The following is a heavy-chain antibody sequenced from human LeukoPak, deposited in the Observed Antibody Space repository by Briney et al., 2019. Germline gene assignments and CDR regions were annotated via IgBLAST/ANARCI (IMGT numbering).Heavy chain of an antibody. V-gene: IGHV3-30*01. CDR1: GFTFSGFA. D-gene: IGHD3-10*01. CDR3: AKGGLGSSYFDY. CDR2: ISYDGSRK. J-gene: IGHJ4*02. Sequence: PGGSLRLSCAASGFTFSGFAMHWVRQAPGKGLEWVAVISYDGSRKYYADSVKGRFTISRDNSKNTLYLQMNSLRAEDTAVYYCAKGGLGSSYFDYWGRGTLVTVSS.